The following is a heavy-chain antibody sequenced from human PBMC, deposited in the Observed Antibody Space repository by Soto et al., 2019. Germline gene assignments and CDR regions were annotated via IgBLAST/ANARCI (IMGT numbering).Heavy chain of an antibody. D-gene: IGHD2-21*01. CDR3: ANADHRVGGTWYFDL. CDR1: GFTFRSYA. CDR2: ISGSGGSA. J-gene: IGHJ2*01. Sequence: GGSLRLSCAASGFTFRSYAMSWVRQAPGKGLEWVSGISGSGGSAYYADSVKGRLTISRDSSKNTLYLQMSSLRAEDTAVYYCANADHRVGGTWYFDLWGRGTLVTVSS. V-gene: IGHV3-23*01.